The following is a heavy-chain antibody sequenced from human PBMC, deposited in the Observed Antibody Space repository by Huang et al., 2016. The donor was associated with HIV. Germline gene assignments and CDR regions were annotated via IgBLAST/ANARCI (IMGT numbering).Heavy chain of an antibody. Sequence: QLQLQESGPGLVRPSETLSLTCSVSGGSVNSGYYYWGWIRQPPGKGLGWISSVVYGGNTFYHPSLKSRVSMSVDTSKKRFSLNLSSVTAADTAVYFCARLPFDYVWGTQRQTALDELDVWGQGTMVTVSS. D-gene: IGHD3-16*01. CDR1: GGSVNSGYYY. J-gene: IGHJ3*01. V-gene: IGHV4-39*01. CDR3: ARLPFDYVWGTQRQTALDELDV. CDR2: VVYGGNT.